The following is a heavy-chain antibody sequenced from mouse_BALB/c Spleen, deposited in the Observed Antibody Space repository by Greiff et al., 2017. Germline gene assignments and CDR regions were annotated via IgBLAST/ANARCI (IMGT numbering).Heavy chain of an antibody. Sequence: EVQRVESGGGLVKPGGSLKLSCAASGFAFSSYDMSWVRQTPEKRLEWVAYISSGGGSTYYPDTVKGRFTISRDNAKNTLYLQMSSLKSEDTAMYYCARHPYDYDYAMDYWGQGTSVTVSS. D-gene: IGHD2-4*01. V-gene: IGHV5-12-1*01. CDR2: ISSGGGST. J-gene: IGHJ4*01. CDR3: ARHPYDYDYAMDY. CDR1: GFAFSSYD.